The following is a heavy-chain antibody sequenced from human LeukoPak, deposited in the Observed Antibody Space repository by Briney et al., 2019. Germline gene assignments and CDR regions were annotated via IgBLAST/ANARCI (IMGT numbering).Heavy chain of an antibody. CDR2: IYYSGIT. V-gene: IGHV4-39*07. J-gene: IGHJ5*02. CDR3: ARGRQYTSSRWFDP. CDR1: GASISSSSYY. Sequence: SETLSLTCTVSGASISSSSYYWGWIRQPPGEGLEYIGGIYYSGITYYSPSLKSRVTISLDTSKNQFSLKLTSVTAADTAVYYCARGRQYTSSRWFDPWGQGTLVTVSS. D-gene: IGHD6-6*01.